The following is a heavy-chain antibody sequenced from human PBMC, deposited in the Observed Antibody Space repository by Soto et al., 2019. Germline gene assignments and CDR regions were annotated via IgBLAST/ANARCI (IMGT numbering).Heavy chain of an antibody. D-gene: IGHD3-10*01. V-gene: IGHV3-30-3*01. CDR1: GFTFSNYI. CDR2: ILHDGNNK. Sequence: PRESLRLSCAASGFTFSNYIMHWVRQAPGKGLEWVAIILHDGNNKYYADSVKGRFTISRDNSKNTLYLQMNSLRTEDTAIYYFARYDEGGSYCDLGYWGQGTLVTVSS. J-gene: IGHJ4*02. CDR3: ARYDEGGSYCDLGY.